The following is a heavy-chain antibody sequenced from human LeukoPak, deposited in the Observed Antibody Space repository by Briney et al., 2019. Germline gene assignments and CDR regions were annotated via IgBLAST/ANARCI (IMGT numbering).Heavy chain of an antibody. CDR1: GFTFSSYW. D-gene: IGHD5-24*01. Sequence: PGGFLRLSCAASGFTFSSYWMHWVRQAPGKGLVWVSRISDDGGHTFHADSVKGRFAMSRDNSKNTLYMQMNSLRAEDTGVYYCARVTGGYNLVDYWGQGTLVTVSS. J-gene: IGHJ4*02. CDR3: ARVTGGYNLVDY. CDR2: ISDDGGHT. V-gene: IGHV3-74*01.